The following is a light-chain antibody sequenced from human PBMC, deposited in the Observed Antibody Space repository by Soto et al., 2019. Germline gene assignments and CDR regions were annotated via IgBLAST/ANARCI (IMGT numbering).Light chain of an antibody. CDR3: QSYDSSLSGWV. CDR1: SSDIGAHYD. CDR2: GNN. J-gene: IGLJ3*02. V-gene: IGLV1-40*01. Sequence: QSALTQPPSVSGAPGQRVTISCTGSSSDIGAHYDVHWYQQLPGTAPKLLIYGNNNRPSGVPDRFSGSKSGTSASLAITGLQAEDEADYYCQSYDSSLSGWVFGGGTQLTVL.